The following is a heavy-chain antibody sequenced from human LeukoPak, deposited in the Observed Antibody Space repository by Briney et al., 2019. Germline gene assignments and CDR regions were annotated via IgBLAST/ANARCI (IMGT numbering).Heavy chain of an antibody. Sequence: GGSLRLSCAASGFTFSSYGMHWVRQAPGKGLEWVAVIWYDGSNKYYADSVKGRFTISRDNSKNTLYLQMNSLRAEDTAVYYCARAQGRYFDWLTSFDYWGQGTLVTVSS. CDR1: GFTFSSYG. CDR2: IWYDGSNK. J-gene: IGHJ4*02. V-gene: IGHV3-33*01. D-gene: IGHD3-9*01. CDR3: ARAQGRYFDWLTSFDY.